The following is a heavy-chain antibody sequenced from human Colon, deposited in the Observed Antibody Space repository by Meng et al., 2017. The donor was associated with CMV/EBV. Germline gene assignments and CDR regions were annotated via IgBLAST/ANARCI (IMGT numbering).Heavy chain of an antibody. CDR2: ISSSSRDI. D-gene: IGHD2-15*01. CDR3: ATTIVVLPAATTDY. J-gene: IGHJ4*02. V-gene: IGHV3-21*01. CDR1: GFTVSSNE. Sequence: GESLKISCAASGFTVSSNEMSWVRQAPGKGLEWVSSISSSSRDINYADSVKGRFTISRDNAKNSLYLQMNSLRAEDSGVYYCATTIVVLPAATTDYWGQGTLVTVSS.